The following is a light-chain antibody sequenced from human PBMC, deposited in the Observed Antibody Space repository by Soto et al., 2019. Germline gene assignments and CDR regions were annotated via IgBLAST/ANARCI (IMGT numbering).Light chain of an antibody. Sequence: EIVMTQSPATLSVSPGERATLSCRASQSISSNLAWYQQKPGQAPRLLLYGPSTRATGIPARFSGSGSATEYTLTISSLQSEDFAIYYCQQYNNWPPWTFGQGTKLEIK. J-gene: IGKJ1*01. V-gene: IGKV3-15*01. CDR2: GPS. CDR3: QQYNNWPPWT. CDR1: QSISSN.